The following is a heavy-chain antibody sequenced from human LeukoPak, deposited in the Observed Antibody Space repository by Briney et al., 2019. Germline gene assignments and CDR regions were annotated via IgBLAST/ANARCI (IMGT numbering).Heavy chain of an antibody. Sequence: SETLSLTCTVSGDSISNYYWSWIRQPAGKGLEWIGRIYTSGSTNYNPSLKSRVTMSVDTSKNQFSLKLSSVTAADTAVYYCARDGSVVGGAFDIWGQGTMVTVSS. D-gene: IGHD3-10*01. CDR3: ARDGSVVGGAFDI. J-gene: IGHJ3*02. CDR2: IYTSGST. CDR1: GDSISNYY. V-gene: IGHV4-4*07.